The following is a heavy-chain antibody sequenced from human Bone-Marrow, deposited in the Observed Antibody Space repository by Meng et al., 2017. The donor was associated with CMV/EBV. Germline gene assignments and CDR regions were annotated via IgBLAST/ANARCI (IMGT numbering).Heavy chain of an antibody. CDR3: ARAAPATVAGYYYGMDV. CDR1: GCTFSSYS. Sequence: ETLSLTCAASGCTFSSYSMNWVRQAPGKGLEWVSSISSSSSYIYYADSVKGRFTISRDNAKNSLFLQMNSLSAEDTAGYYCARAAPATVAGYYYGMDVWGQGTTVTVSS. J-gene: IGHJ6*02. CDR2: ISSSSSYI. V-gene: IGHV3-21*01. D-gene: IGHD6-19*01.